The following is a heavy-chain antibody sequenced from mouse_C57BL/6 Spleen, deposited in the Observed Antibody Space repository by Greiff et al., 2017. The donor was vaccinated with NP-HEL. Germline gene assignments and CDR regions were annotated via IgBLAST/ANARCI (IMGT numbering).Heavy chain of an antibody. Sequence: QVQLQQSGAELMKPGASVKLSCKATGYTFTGYWIEWVKQRPGHGLEWIGEILPGSGSTNYNEKFKGKATLTADTSSNTAYMQLSSLTTEDSATYYCARGPFYGSSRAWFAYWGQGTLVTVSA. CDR3: ARGPFYGSSRAWFAY. D-gene: IGHD1-1*01. CDR1: GYTFTGYW. J-gene: IGHJ3*01. CDR2: ILPGSGST. V-gene: IGHV1-9*01.